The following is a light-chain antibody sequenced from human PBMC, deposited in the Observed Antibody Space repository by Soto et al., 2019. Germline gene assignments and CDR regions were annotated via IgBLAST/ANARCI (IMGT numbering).Light chain of an antibody. Sequence: DIQMTQSPFSLSASVGDRVTITCRASQSINRDLNWYQQKPGKAPNLLIYAAFTLESGVPSRFSGSGSGTDFTLTISSPQLEDFATYYCQQNYSTPLAFGGGTKVEIK. J-gene: IGKJ4*01. CDR2: AAF. V-gene: IGKV1-39*01. CDR3: QQNYSTPLA. CDR1: QSINRD.